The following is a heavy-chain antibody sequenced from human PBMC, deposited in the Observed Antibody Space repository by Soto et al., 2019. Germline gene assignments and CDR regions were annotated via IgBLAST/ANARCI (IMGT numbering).Heavy chain of an antibody. D-gene: IGHD3-3*01. CDR3: ARAQSRITIFGVVHNFDS. J-gene: IGHJ4*02. CDR1: GDTDSSNSAA. Sequence: PSQTLSLTCAISGDTDSSNSAAWNWIRQSPSRGLEWLGRTYYRSKWYNDYAVSVKSRITINPDTSKNQFSLQLNSVTPEDTAVYYCARAQSRITIFGVVHNFDSWGQGTLVTVSS. V-gene: IGHV6-1*01. CDR2: TYYRSKWYN.